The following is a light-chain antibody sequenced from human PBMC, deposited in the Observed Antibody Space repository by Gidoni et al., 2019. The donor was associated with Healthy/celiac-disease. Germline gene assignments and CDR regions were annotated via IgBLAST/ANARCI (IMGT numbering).Light chain of an antibody. Sequence: DIHITQSPSSLSASVGDSVTIPCRSYQSISSYLTWYQQKPGTAPKLMIYAASSLPSGVPSRFSGSGSGTDFTLTISSLQPEDFATYYCQQSYSTPCTFGPGTKVDIK. CDR3: QQSYSTPCT. CDR1: QSISSY. CDR2: AAS. J-gene: IGKJ3*01. V-gene: IGKV1-39*01.